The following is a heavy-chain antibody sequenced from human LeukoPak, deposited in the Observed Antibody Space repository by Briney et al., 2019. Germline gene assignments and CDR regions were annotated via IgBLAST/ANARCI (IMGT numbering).Heavy chain of an antibody. CDR2: MYYSGST. J-gene: IGHJ6*02. CDR3: ARGRSNYYGMDV. CDR1: GGSISSSSYY. V-gene: IGHV4-39*07. D-gene: IGHD1-26*01. Sequence: PSETLSLTCTVSGGSISSSSYYWGWIRQPPGRGLEWIGTMYYSGSTYYNPSLKSRVTISVDTSQNLFSLKVSSVTAADTAVYYCARGRSNYYGMDVWGQGTTVTVSS.